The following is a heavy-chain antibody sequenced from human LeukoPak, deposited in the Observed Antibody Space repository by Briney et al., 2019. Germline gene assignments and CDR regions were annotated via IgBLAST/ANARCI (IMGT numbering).Heavy chain of an antibody. Sequence: PSETLSLTCTVSGGSISSYYWSWIRQPAGKGLEWIGRIYTSGSTNYSPSLKSRVTMSVDTSKNQFSLKLSSVTAADTAVYYCARTGAVSTAKGWTSWFDPWGQGTLVTVSS. CDR3: ARTGAVSTAKGWTSWFDP. V-gene: IGHV4-4*07. J-gene: IGHJ5*02. CDR1: GGSISSYY. D-gene: IGHD6-19*01. CDR2: IYTSGST.